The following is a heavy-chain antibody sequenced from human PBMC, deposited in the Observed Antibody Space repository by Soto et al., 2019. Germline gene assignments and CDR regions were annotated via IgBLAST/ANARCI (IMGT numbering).Heavy chain of an antibody. V-gene: IGHV4-39*02. CDR1: GGSISSSSYY. CDR3: AREPRFDQLWSKNPLHAFEI. CDR2: IYYSGST. D-gene: IGHD5-18*01. J-gene: IGHJ3*02. Sequence: NPSETLSLTCTVSGGSISSSSYYWGWIRQPPGKGLEWIGSIYYSGSTYYNPSLKSRVTISVDTSKNQFSLKLSSVTAADTAVYYCAREPRFDQLWSKNPLHAFEIWGQGTMVTVSS.